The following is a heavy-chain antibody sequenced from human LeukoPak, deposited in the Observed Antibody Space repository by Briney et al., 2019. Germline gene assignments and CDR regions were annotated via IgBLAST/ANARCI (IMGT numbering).Heavy chain of an antibody. CDR2: IYYSGST. CDR1: GGSISSGGYY. Sequence: SQTLSLTCTVSGGSISSGGYYWSWIRQHPGKGLEWIGYIYYSGSTYYNPSLKSRVTIPVDTSKNQFSLKLSSVTAADTAVYYCAREVVYCSSTSCYGYWFDPWGQGTLVTVSS. D-gene: IGHD2-2*01. CDR3: AREVVYCSSTSCYGYWFDP. V-gene: IGHV4-31*03. J-gene: IGHJ5*02.